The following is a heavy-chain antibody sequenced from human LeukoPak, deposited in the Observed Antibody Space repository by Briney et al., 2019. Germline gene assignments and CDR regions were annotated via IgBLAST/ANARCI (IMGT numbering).Heavy chain of an antibody. J-gene: IGHJ4*02. CDR1: GYTFTSYA. CDR3: ARDGLRLGELSLIDYFDY. Sequence: GASVKVSCKASGYTFTSYAMNWVRQAPGQGLEWMGWINTNTGNPTYAQGFTGRFVFSLDTSVSTAYLQISSLKAEDTAVYYCARDGLRLGELSLIDYFDYWGQGTLVTVSS. CDR2: INTNTGNP. V-gene: IGHV7-4-1*02. D-gene: IGHD3-16*02.